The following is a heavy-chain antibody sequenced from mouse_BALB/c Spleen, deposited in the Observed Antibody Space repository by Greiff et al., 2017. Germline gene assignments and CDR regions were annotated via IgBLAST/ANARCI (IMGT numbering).Heavy chain of an antibody. CDR3: ARSGLRRNAMDY. J-gene: IGHJ4*01. D-gene: IGHD2-4*01. Sequence: QVQLKQSGAELVRPGTSVKVSCKASGYAFTNYLIEWVKQRPGQGLEWIGVINPGSGGTNYNEKFKGKATLTADKSSSTAYMQLSSLTSDDSAVYFCARSGLRRNAMDYWGQGTSVTVSS. V-gene: IGHV1-54*03. CDR1: GYAFTNYL. CDR2: INPGSGGT.